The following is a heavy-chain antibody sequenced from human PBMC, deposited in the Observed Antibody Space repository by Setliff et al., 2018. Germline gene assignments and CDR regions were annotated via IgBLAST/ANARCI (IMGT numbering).Heavy chain of an antibody. V-gene: IGHV4-39*01. Sequence: ETLSLTCTVSGGSISSGDYYWSWIRQPPGKGLEWIGSIYYSGSTYYNPSLKSRVTLSVDTSKNQFSLKLSSVTAADTAVYYCARQGIAAAGTEGNFDYWGDGTLVTVSS. CDR1: GGSISSGDYY. CDR2: IYYSGST. J-gene: IGHJ4*01. D-gene: IGHD6-13*01. CDR3: ARQGIAAAGTEGNFDY.